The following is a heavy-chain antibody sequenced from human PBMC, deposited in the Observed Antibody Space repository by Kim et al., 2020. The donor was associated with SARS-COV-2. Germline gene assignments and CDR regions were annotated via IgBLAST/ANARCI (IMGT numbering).Heavy chain of an antibody. D-gene: IGHD3-22*01. CDR3: ASGYDSSGYPLIGMDV. Sequence: KFQGRVTITADESTSTAYMELSSLRSEDTAVYYCASGYDSSGYPLIGMDVWGQGTTVTVSS. J-gene: IGHJ6*02. V-gene: IGHV1-69*01.